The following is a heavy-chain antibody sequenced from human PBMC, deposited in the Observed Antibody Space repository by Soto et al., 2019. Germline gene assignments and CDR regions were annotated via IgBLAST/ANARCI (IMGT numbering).Heavy chain of an antibody. Sequence: GGSLSLSCAASGFTFSKYWMHWVRQTPGKGLVWVSRITSDGSSTTYADSMKGRFTISRDNAKNTLYLQMNSLRAEDTAVYYCAKDFGRSGGSGFDYWGQGTLVTVSS. CDR3: AKDFGRSGGSGFDY. CDR2: ITSDGSST. J-gene: IGHJ4*02. D-gene: IGHD2-15*01. CDR1: GFTFSKYW. V-gene: IGHV3-74*01.